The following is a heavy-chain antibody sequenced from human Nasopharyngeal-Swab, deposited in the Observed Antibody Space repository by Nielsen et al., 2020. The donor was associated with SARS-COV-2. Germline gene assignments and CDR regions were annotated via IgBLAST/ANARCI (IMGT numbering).Heavy chain of an antibody. Sequence: GESLKISCDASGFRFSHYWMHWVRQVPGQGLMWVSRINNDGRSTTYVDSVRGRFTISRDNARNIVYLQMNSLRAEDTAVYYCARGNDFDNGAYYMGFDYWGQGILVTVSP. CDR1: GFRFSHYW. CDR2: INNDGRST. V-gene: IGHV3-74*01. J-gene: IGHJ4*02. CDR3: ARGNDFDNGAYYMGFDY. D-gene: IGHD3-22*01.